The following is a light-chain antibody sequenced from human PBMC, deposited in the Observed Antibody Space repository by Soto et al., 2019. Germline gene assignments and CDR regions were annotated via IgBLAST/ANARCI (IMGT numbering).Light chain of an antibody. Sequence: EIVMTQSPATLSLSPGQRATLSCRASQSVSSKLAWYQQRPGQAPRLLIYSASTRATGIPARFSGSGSGTEFTLTISSLQSEDFAVYFCQQYYTTPHTFGQGTKLEIK. V-gene: IGKV3-15*01. CDR2: SAS. CDR3: QQYYTTPHT. CDR1: QSVSSK. J-gene: IGKJ2*01.